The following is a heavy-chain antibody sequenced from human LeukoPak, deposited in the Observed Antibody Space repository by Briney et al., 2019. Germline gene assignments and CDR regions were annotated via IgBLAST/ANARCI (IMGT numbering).Heavy chain of an antibody. D-gene: IGHD2-8*01. V-gene: IGHV3-74*01. CDR2: INSDGSST. J-gene: IGHJ6*02. CDR1: GFSFCSYW. CDR3: ARGMLSDRDNGMDV. Sequence: GGSLRLSCAASGFSFCSYWMYWVCQAPGKWLVRVSRINSDGSSTNYADSVKGRVDISRDNAKNTLYLQRNSLRGEDTAVYYCARGMLSDRDNGMDVWGQGTTVTVCS.